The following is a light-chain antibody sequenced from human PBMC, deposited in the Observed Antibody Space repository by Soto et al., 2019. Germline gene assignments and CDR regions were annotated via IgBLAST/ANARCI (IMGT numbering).Light chain of an antibody. CDR3: QQYDSSPPIT. V-gene: IGKV3-20*01. J-gene: IGKJ5*01. CDR2: DAS. CDR1: QSASSSY. Sequence: PGERATLSCRAIQSASSSYLAWYQQRFGQAPRLLIYDASRRATGIPDRFSGSGSGTDFTLTISGLEPEDFAVYYCQQYDSSPPITFGQGTRLEIK.